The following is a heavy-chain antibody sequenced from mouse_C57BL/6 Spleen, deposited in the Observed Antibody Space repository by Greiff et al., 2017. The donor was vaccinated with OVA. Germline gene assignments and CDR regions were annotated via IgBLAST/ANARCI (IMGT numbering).Heavy chain of an antibody. CDR3: ARNDHDGGFAY. CDR2: IHPNSGST. V-gene: IGHV1-64*01. CDR1: GYTFTSYW. Sequence: QVQLQQPGAELVKPGASVKLSCKASGYTFTSYWMHWVKQRPGQGLEWIGMIHPNSGSTNYNEKFKSKATLTVDKSSSTAYMQLSSLTSEDSAVYYCARNDHDGGFAYWGQGTLVTVSA. J-gene: IGHJ3*01. D-gene: IGHD2-12*01.